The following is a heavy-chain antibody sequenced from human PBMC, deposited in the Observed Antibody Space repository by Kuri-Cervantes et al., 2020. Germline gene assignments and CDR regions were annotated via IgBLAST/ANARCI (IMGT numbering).Heavy chain of an antibody. J-gene: IGHJ4*02. CDR3: AKVPAISTMATILDY. CDR1: GFTFSSYA. D-gene: IGHD5-24*01. CDR2: ISGSGGST. V-gene: IGHV3-23*01. Sequence: GEFLKISCAASGFTFSSYAMSWVRQAPGKGLEWVSAISGSGGSTYYADSVKGRFTVSRDNSRHTMYLQMNSLRAEDTAVYYCAKVPAISTMATILDYWGQGTLVTVSS.